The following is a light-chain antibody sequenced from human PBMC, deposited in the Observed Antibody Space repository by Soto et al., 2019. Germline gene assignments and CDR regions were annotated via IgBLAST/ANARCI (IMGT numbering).Light chain of an antibody. CDR3: QQYGSSPLT. V-gene: IGKV1-9*01. Sequence: IQLTQSPSSLSASVGDRVTITCRASQGISSYLAWYQQKPGKAPKLLIYAASTLQSGVPSRFSGSGSGTDFTLTISRLEPEDFAVYYCQQYGSSPLTFGGGTKVEIK. J-gene: IGKJ4*01. CDR1: QGISSY. CDR2: AAS.